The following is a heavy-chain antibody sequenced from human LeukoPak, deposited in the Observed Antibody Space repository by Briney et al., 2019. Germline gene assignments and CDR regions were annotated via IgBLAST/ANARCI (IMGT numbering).Heavy chain of an antibody. CDR2: IKEDGSEK. CDR3: AKEDDNEETSYFDY. V-gene: IGHV3-7*04. J-gene: IGHJ4*02. Sequence: GGSLRLSCAASGFTFNRDWTAWVRQAPGKGLEWVANIKEDGSEKNYVDSVKGQFTISRDNAVNSVYLQMNDLRAEDTGVYYCAKEDDNEETSYFDYWGQGTLVTVSS. CDR1: GFTFNRDW. D-gene: IGHD3-9*01.